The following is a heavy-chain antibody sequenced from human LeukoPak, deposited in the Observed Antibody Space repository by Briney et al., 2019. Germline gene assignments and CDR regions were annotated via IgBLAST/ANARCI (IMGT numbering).Heavy chain of an antibody. CDR3: ARTPYSSGWYSWFDP. V-gene: IGHV4-59*08. J-gene: IGHJ5*02. CDR2: IYDSGST. D-gene: IGHD6-19*01. Sequence: SETLSLTCTVSGGSINSYYWSWIRAPPGKGLEWIGYIYDSGSTNYNPSLKSRVTISVDTSKNQFSLKLSSVTAADTAVYYCARTPYSSGWYSWFDPWGQGTLVTVSS. CDR1: GGSINSYY.